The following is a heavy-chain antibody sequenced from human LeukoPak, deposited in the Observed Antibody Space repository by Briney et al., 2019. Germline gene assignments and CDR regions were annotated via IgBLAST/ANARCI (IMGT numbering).Heavy chain of an antibody. CDR3: AREGTGHLGTFDY. Sequence: SETLSLTCAVYGGSFSGYYWSWIRQPPGKGLEWIGEINHSGSTNYNPSLKSRVTISVDTSKNQFSLKLSSVTAADTAVYYCAREGTGHLGTFDYWGQGTLVTVSS. CDR2: INHSGST. D-gene: IGHD1-1*01. J-gene: IGHJ4*02. CDR1: GGSFSGYY. V-gene: IGHV4-34*01.